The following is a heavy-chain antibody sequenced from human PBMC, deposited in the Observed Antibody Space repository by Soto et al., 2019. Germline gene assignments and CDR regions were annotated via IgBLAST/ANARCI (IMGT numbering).Heavy chain of an antibody. CDR1: GFTFSSYA. Sequence: EVQLLESGGGLVQPGGSLRLSCAASGFTFSSYAMSWVRQGPGKGLEWVSAISGSGGSTYYADSVKGRFTISRDNSKNTLHLQMTSLRVEDTAEYYCAKAHLVGATGIAYWGQGTLVTVSS. CDR3: AKAHLVGATGIAY. D-gene: IGHD1-26*01. CDR2: ISGSGGST. V-gene: IGHV3-23*01. J-gene: IGHJ4*02.